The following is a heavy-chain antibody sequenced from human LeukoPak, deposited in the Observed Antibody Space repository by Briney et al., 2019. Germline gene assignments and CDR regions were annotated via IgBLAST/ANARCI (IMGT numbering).Heavy chain of an antibody. V-gene: IGHV4-30-4*01. CDR2: IYYSGNT. Sequence: PSETLSHTCTVSGGSISSGDYYWRWIRQPPGKGLEWIGYIYYSGNTYYNPSLKSRVTISVDTSKNQFSLKLSSVTAADTAVYFCARNLYYDSPTFDIWGQGTMFTVSS. CDR3: ARNLYYDSPTFDI. J-gene: IGHJ3*02. CDR1: GGSISSGDYY. D-gene: IGHD3-22*01.